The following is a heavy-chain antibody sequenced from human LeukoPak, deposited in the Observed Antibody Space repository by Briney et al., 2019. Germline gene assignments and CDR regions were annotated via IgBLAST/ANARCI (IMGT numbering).Heavy chain of an antibody. J-gene: IGHJ4*02. CDR3: AKGTWNGGILSYCSGGSCYAAYFDY. V-gene: IGHV3-30*18. CDR1: GFTFSSYG. Sequence: PGGSLRLSCAASGFTFSSYGMHWVRQAPGKGLEWVAVISYDGSNKYYADSVKGRFTISRDNSKNTLYLQMNNLRAEDTAVYYCAKGTWNGGILSYCSGGSCYAAYFDYWGQGTLVTVSS. D-gene: IGHD2-15*01. CDR2: ISYDGSNK.